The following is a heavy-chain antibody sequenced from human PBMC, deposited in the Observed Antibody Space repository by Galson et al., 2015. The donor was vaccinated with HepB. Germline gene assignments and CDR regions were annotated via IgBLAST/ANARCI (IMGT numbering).Heavy chain of an antibody. CDR1: GYTFTSYG. CDR3: ARHYYDSSGYYYRLDY. CDR2: ISAYNGNT. J-gene: IGHJ4*02. D-gene: IGHD3-22*01. Sequence: SCKASGYTFTSYGISWVRQAPGQGLEWMGWISAYNGNTNYAQKLQGRVTMTTDTSTSTAYMELRSLRSDDTAVYYCARHYYDSSGYYYRLDYWGQGTLVTVSS. V-gene: IGHV1-18*01.